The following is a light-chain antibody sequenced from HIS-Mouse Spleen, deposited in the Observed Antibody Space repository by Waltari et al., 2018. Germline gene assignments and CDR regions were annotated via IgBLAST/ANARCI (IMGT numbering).Light chain of an antibody. CDR1: QGISSN. CDR2: AAS. Sequence: DIQLTHSPSFLSASVGDRVTITCRASQGISSNLAWYQQKPATAPKLLIYAASTLQSGVPSRFSGSGSGTEFTLTISSLQSEDFAAYYCQQHNSYPPTFGQGTKVEIK. CDR3: QQHNSYPPT. J-gene: IGKJ1*01. V-gene: IGKV1-9*01.